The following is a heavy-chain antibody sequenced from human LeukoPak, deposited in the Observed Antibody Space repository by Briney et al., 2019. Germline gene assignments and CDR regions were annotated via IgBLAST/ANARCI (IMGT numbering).Heavy chain of an antibody. V-gene: IGHV1-69*13. CDR3: ASQSSGYYLSSFDY. J-gene: IGHJ4*02. CDR1: GGTFSSYA. Sequence: SVKVSCKASGGTFSSYAISWVRQAPGQGLEWMGGIIPIFGTANYAQKFQGRVTITADESTSTAYMELSSLRSEDTAVYYCASQSSGYYLSSFDYWGQGTLVTVSS. CDR2: IIPIFGTA. D-gene: IGHD3-22*01.